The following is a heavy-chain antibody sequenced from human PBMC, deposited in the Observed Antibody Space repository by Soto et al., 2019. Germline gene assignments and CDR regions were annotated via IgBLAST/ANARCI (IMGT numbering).Heavy chain of an antibody. CDR1: GGSISSGGYS. D-gene: IGHD2-8*01. CDR3: ARFRDCTNGVCRPTGDHWYFDL. Sequence: PSETLSLTCAVSGGSISSGGYSWSWIRQPPGKGLEWIGYIYHSGSTYYNPSLKSRVTISVDRSKNQFSLKLSSVTAADTAVYYCARFRDCTNGVCRPTGDHWYFDLWGRGTLVTVSS. V-gene: IGHV4-30-2*01. J-gene: IGHJ2*01. CDR2: IYHSGST.